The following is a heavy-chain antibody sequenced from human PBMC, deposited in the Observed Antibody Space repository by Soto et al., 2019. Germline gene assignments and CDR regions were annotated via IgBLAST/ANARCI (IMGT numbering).Heavy chain of an antibody. CDR3: VRGRYGDY. CDR2: ISAHNGNT. Sequence: QVHLVQSGAEVKKPGASVKVSCKGSGYAFTTYGITWVRQAPGQGLEWLGWISAHNGNTNYAQKLQGRVTVTRDTSTSTVYMELRSLRSNVTAVYYCVRGRYGDYWGQGALVSVSS. CDR1: GYAFTTYG. J-gene: IGHJ4*02. V-gene: IGHV1-18*01. D-gene: IGHD1-1*01.